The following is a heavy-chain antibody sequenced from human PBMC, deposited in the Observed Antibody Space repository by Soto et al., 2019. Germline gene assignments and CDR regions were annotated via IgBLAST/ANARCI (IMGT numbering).Heavy chain of an antibody. CDR3: AADSIPSYYYYGMDV. J-gene: IGHJ6*02. Sequence: GASVKVSLKASGFTFTSSAVQWGGQACGQRLEWVGWIVVGSGNTNYEQKFQERVTITRDMSTSTAYMERSSLRSEDTAVYYCAADSIPSYYYYGMDVWAKGPRSPSP. CDR1: GFTFTSSA. D-gene: IGHD2-2*01. V-gene: IGHV1-58*01. CDR2: IVVGSGNT.